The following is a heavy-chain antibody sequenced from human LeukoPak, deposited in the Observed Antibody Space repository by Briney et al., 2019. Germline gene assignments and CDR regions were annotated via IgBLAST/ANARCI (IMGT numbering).Heavy chain of an antibody. V-gene: IGHV3-23*01. CDR2: ISGSGGST. CDR3: AKDVSNYEVPYFDY. D-gene: IGHD1-7*01. Sequence: AGGSLRLSCAASGFTFSSYAMSWVRQAPGKGLEWVSAISGSGGSTYYADSVKGRFTISRDDSKSTLYLQMNSPRAEDTAVYYCAKDVSNYEVPYFDYWGQGTLVTVSS. J-gene: IGHJ4*02. CDR1: GFTFSSYA.